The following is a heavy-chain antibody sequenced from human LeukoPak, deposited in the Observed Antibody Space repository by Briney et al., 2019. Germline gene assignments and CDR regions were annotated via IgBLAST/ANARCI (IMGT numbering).Heavy chain of an antibody. CDR1: GYSFTSYW. CDR2: IYPGDSDT. Sequence: GESPKISCKGSGYSFTSYWIGWVRQMPGKGLEWMGIIYPGDSDTRYSPSFQGQVTISADKSISTAYLQWSSLKASDTAMYYCARLGNSSGWIPDAFDIWGQGTMVAVSS. J-gene: IGHJ3*02. V-gene: IGHV5-51*01. CDR3: ARLGNSSGWIPDAFDI. D-gene: IGHD6-19*01.